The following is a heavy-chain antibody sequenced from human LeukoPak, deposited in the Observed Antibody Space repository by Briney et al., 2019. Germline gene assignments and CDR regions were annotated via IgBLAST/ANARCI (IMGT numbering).Heavy chain of an antibody. CDR1: GGSFSGYY. CDR3: ARIRCGHSGSLCYNH. Sequence: SETLSLTCAVSGGSFSGYYWSWIRQPPGKGLEWIGEINVGGSTNYGPSLKSRVTISVDTAKYQFSLTLTSVTAADTAVYYCARIRCGHSGSLCYNHWGLGTLVTVSS. D-gene: IGHD2-21*01. V-gene: IGHV4-34*01. J-gene: IGHJ4*02. CDR2: INVGGST.